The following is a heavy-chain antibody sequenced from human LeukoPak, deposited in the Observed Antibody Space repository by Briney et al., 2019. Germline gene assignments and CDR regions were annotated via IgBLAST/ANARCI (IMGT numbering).Heavy chain of an antibody. CDR3: AKEYSSGRSGRHGYAFDI. V-gene: IGHV1-2*02. CDR2: INPNSGGT. CDR1: GYTFTGYY. Sequence: GASVKVSCKASGYTFTGYYMHWVRQAPGQGLEWMGWINPNSGGTNYAQKFQGRVTMTRDTSISTAYMELSRLRSDDTAVYYCAKEYSSGRSGRHGYAFDIWGQGTMVTVSS. J-gene: IGHJ3*02. D-gene: IGHD3-22*01.